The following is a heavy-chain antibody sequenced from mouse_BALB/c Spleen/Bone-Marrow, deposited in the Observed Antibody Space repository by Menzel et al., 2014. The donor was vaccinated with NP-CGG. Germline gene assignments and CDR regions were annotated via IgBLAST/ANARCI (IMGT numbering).Heavy chain of an antibody. Sequence: EVKVIESGGGLVQPGGSLKLSCAASRFDFSRYWMSWVRQAPGKGLEWIGEINPDSSTINYTPSLKDKFIISRDNAKNTLYLQMSKVRSEDTALYYCARPGDYDAVDYWGQGTSVTVSS. CDR1: RFDFSRYW. CDR3: ARPGDYDAVDY. J-gene: IGHJ4*01. CDR2: INPDSSTI. V-gene: IGHV4-1*02.